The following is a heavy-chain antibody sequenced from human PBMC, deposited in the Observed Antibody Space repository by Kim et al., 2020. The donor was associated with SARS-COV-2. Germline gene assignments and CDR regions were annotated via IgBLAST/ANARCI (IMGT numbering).Heavy chain of an antibody. V-gene: IGHV3-33*01. CDR1: GFTFRIYG. CDR2: IWYDGSEK. CDR3: ARDGTELGHWYFDL. J-gene: IGHJ2*01. Sequence: GGSLRLSCAASGFTFRIYGMHWVRQAPGKGLEWVAVIWYDGSEKYYSDSVKGRFTISRDNSKNTLFLQMNSLGAEDTAVYYCARDGTELGHWYFDLWGRGTLVTVSS. D-gene: IGHD7-27*01.